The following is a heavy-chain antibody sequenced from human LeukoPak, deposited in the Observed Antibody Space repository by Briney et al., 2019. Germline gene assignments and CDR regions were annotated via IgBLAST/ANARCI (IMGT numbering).Heavy chain of an antibody. CDR1: GYTFTSYD. CDR2: MNPNSGNT. J-gene: IGHJ5*02. D-gene: IGHD4-17*01. CDR3: ARGKDYGDYVVGLNWFDP. V-gene: IGHV1-8*01. Sequence: ASVKVSCKASGYTFTSYDINWVRQATGQGLEWMGWMNPNSGNTGYAQKFQGRVTMTRNTSISTAYMELSSLRSEDTAVYYCARGKDYGDYVVGLNWFDPWGQGTLVTVSS.